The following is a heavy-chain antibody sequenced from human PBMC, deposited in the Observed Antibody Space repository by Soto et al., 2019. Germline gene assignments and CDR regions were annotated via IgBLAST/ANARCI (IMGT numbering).Heavy chain of an antibody. J-gene: IGHJ6*02. CDR2: IYHSGRT. Sequence: QVQLLQSGPGLVKHPGTLSLPSGVFSGSISSSNWWSWVRQPPGEGLEWIGEIYHSGRTNYNPSLKSRVTISVDKSKNQFSLKLSSVTAADTAVYYCARAGRGYCSGGSCYSGLHGMDVWGQGTTVTVSS. CDR3: ARAGRGYCSGGSCYSGLHGMDV. V-gene: IGHV4-4*03. D-gene: IGHD2-15*01. CDR1: SGSISSSNW.